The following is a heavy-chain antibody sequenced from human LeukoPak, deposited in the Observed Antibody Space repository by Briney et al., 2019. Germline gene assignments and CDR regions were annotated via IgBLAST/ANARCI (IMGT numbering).Heavy chain of an antibody. CDR1: GGSISGYY. J-gene: IGHJ6*02. CDR3: ARLPPEYCGGDCYSIYGMDV. D-gene: IGHD2-21*02. V-gene: IGHV4-59*08. Sequence: SETLSLTCTVSGGSISGYYWSWIRQPPGKGLEWIGYIYYSGSTNYNPSLKSRVTISVDTSKNQFSLKLSSVTAADTAVYYCARLPPEYCGGDCYSIYGMDVWGQGTTVTVSS. CDR2: IYYSGST.